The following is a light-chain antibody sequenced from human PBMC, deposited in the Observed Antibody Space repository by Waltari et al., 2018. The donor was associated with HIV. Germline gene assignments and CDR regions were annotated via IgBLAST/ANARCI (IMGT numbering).Light chain of an antibody. Sequence: SYVLTQPPSVSVAPGQTARITCGGNNIAATKSVHWYRLNPGQAPVVVIYDDRDRASGIPDRVAGASSGKTATLTISRAEAGDEADYYCQVCEGRGEPVIFGGGTKLAVV. J-gene: IGLJ2*01. CDR3: QVCEGRGEPVI. CDR2: DDR. CDR1: NIAATKS. V-gene: IGLV3-21*02.